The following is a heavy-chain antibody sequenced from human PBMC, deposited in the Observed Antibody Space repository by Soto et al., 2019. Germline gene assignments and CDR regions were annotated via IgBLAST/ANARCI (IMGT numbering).Heavy chain of an antibody. CDR3: ARLTTVTKGLDY. Sequence: QVQLQQWGAGLLKPSETLSLTCAVYGGSFSGYYWSWIRRPPGKGLEWIGEINHSGSTNYNPSLKSRVTISVDTSKNQFSLKLSSVTAADTAVYYCARLTTVTKGLDYWGQGTLVTVSS. D-gene: IGHD4-17*01. CDR2: INHSGST. J-gene: IGHJ4*02. CDR1: GGSFSGYY. V-gene: IGHV4-34*01.